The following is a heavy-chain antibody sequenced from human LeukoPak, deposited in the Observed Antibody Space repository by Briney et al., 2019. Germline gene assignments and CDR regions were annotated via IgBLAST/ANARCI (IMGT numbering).Heavy chain of an antibody. CDR3: ARLYCSSTSCFDY. D-gene: IGHD2-2*01. CDR2: IYYSGST. Sequence: SETLSLTCTVTGYSIGSAYYWGWIRQPPGKGLEWIGYIYYSGSTNYNPSLKSRVTISVDTSKNQFSLKLNSVTAADTAVYYCARLYCSSTSCFDYWGQGTLVTVSS. J-gene: IGHJ4*02. CDR1: GYSIGSAYY. V-gene: IGHV4-61*01.